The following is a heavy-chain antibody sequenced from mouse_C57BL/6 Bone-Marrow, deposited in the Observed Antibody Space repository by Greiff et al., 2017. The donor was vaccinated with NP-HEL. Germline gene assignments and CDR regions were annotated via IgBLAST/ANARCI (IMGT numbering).Heavy chain of an antibody. J-gene: IGHJ3*01. D-gene: IGHD2-1*01. CDR2: ILPGSGST. CDR1: GYTFTGYW. Sequence: VQLQQSGAELMKPGASVKLSCKATGYTFTGYWIEWVKQRPGHGLEWIGEILPGSGSTNYNEKFKGKATFTADTSSNTAYMQLSSLTTEDSAIYYCALRSTMVLWFAYWGQGTLVTVSA. V-gene: IGHV1-9*01. CDR3: ALRSTMVLWFAY.